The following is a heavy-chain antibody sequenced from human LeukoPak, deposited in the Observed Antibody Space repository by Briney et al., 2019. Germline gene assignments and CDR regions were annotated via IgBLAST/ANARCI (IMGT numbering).Heavy chain of an antibody. Sequence: LSGGSLRLSCAASGFIFSSYAMSWVRQAPGKGLEWVSAISGSGGSTYYADSVKGRFTISRDNSKNTLYLQMNSLRAEDTAVYYCAKGDYGDYVAWFDPWGQGTLVTVSS. CDR2: ISGSGGST. D-gene: IGHD4-17*01. V-gene: IGHV3-23*01. J-gene: IGHJ5*02. CDR3: AKGDYGDYVAWFDP. CDR1: GFIFSSYA.